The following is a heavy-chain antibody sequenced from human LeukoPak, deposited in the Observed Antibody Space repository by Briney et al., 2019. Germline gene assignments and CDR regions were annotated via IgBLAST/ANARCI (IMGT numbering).Heavy chain of an antibody. Sequence: ASVKVSCKASGYTFTSYDINWVRQATGQGLEWMGWMNPNSGNTGYAQKFQGRVTMTRDMSTSTVYMELSSLRSEDTAVYYCARVHTYYYDTGYDAFDIWGQGTMVTVSS. CDR3: ARVHTYYYDTGYDAFDI. D-gene: IGHD3-22*01. J-gene: IGHJ3*02. CDR2: MNPNSGNT. V-gene: IGHV1-8*02. CDR1: GYTFTSYD.